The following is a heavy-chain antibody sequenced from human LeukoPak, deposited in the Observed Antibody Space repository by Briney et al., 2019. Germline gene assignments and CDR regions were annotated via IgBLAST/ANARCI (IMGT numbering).Heavy chain of an antibody. D-gene: IGHD6-6*01. CDR2: ISGSGGST. J-gene: IGHJ5*02. Sequence: GGSLRLSCAASGFTVSSYAMSWVRQAPGKGLEWVSAISGSGGSTYYADSVKGRFTISRDNSKNTLYLQMNSLRAGDTAVYYCAKVPSSIAAENWFDPWGQGTLVTVSS. V-gene: IGHV3-23*01. CDR3: AKVPSSIAAENWFDP. CDR1: GFTVSSYA.